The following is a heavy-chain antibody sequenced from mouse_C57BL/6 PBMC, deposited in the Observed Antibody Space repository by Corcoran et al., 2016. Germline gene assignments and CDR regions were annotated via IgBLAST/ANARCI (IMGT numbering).Heavy chain of an antibody. V-gene: IGHV1-81*01. CDR3: AREAGYGDWYCDV. D-gene: IGHD2-2*01. CDR2: IYPRSGNT. Sequence: QVQLQQSGAELARPGASVKLSCKASGYTFTSYGISWVKQRTGQGLEWIGEIYPRSGNTYYNEKFKGKATLTADKSSSTAYMELRSLTSEDSAVYFCAREAGYGDWYCDVWGTGTTVTVSS. J-gene: IGHJ1*03. CDR1: GYTFTSYG.